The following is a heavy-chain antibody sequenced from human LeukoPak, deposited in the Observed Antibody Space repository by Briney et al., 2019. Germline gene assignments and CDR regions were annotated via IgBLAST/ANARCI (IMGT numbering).Heavy chain of an antibody. V-gene: IGHV3-21*01. D-gene: IGHD1-26*01. CDR3: ARGSGSYVYYFDY. CDR2: ISSSSSYI. Sequence: GGSLRLSCAAFGFTFSSYSMNWVRQAPGKGLEWVSSISSSSSYIYYADSVKGRFTISRDNAKNSLYLQMNSLRAEDTAVYYCARGSGSYVYYFDYWGQGTLVTVSS. J-gene: IGHJ4*02. CDR1: GFTFSSYS.